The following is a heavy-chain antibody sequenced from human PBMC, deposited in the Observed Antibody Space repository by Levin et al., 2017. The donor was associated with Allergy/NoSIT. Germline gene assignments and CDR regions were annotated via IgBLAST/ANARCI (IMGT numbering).Heavy chain of an antibody. V-gene: IGHV2-70*01. Sequence: SGPTLVKPTQTLTLTCTFSGFSLSTSGMCVSWIRQPPGKALEWLALIDWYDDKYYSASLKTRLTISKDTSKNQVVLTLTNTDPVDTATYYCARVSYYDYGGNYIGRAWFDPWGQGTLVTVSS. CDR1: GFSLSTSGMC. CDR2: IDWYDDK. J-gene: IGHJ5*02. CDR3: ARVSYYDYGGNYIGRAWFDP. D-gene: IGHD4/OR15-4a*01.